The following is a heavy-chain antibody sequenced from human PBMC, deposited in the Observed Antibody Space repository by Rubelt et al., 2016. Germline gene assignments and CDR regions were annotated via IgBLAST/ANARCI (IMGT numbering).Heavy chain of an antibody. CDR2: VYYSGST. D-gene: IGHD5-12*01. Sequence: QLQLQESGPGLVKPSETLSLTCTVSGGSISRSTYYWGWIRQPPGKGLEWIGSVYYSGSTYYNPSLKSRVTISVDTSKNQFSLKVNSVTAADTAVYYCARRPDGLRDDEYFDYWGQGALVTVSS. CDR1: GGSISRSTYY. J-gene: IGHJ4*02. V-gene: IGHV4-39*01. CDR3: ARRPDGLRDDEYFDY.